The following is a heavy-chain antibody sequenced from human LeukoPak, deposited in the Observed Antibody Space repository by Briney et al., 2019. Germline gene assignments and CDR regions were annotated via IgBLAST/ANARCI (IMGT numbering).Heavy chain of an antibody. Sequence: SETPSLTCSVSGGSISSYYWSWIRQPPGKGLEWLGHIYSSGSTTDNPSLKSRVTISVDTSKNQLSLKLTSVTPADTAVYYCARFSTFRDSSGYYLDYWGQGILVTVSS. CDR1: GGSISSYY. V-gene: IGHV4-59*01. CDR3: ARFSTFRDSSGYYLDY. D-gene: IGHD3-22*01. CDR2: IYSSGST. J-gene: IGHJ4*02.